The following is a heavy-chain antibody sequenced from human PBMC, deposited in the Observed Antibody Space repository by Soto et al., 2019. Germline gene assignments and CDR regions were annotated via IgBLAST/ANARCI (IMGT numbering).Heavy chain of an antibody. V-gene: IGHV1-18*01. J-gene: IGHJ4*02. CDR2: ISAYNGNT. Sequence: QVQLVQSGAEVKKPGASVKVSCKASGYTFTSYGISWVRQAPGQGLEWMGWISAYNGNTNYAQKLQGRVTMTTDTPTSTAYMGLGSLRSADTAVYYCARGGPFRGYGDFPPDYWGQGTLVTVSS. CDR3: ARGGPFRGYGDFPPDY. D-gene: IGHD4-17*01. CDR1: GYTFTSYG.